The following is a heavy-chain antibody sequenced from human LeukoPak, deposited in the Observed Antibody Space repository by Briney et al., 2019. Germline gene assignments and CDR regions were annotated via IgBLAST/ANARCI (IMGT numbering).Heavy chain of an antibody. V-gene: IGHV4-61*02. CDR3: ARLTVTMVRGVIITSSFDY. D-gene: IGHD3-10*01. CDR1: GGSISSGSYY. Sequence: SETLSLTCTVSGGSISSGSYYWSWIRQPAGKGLEWIGRIYISGSTNYNPSLKSRVTISVDTSKNQFSLKLSSVTAADTAVYYCARLTVTMVRGVIITSSFDYWGQGTLVTVSS. J-gene: IGHJ4*02. CDR2: IYISGST.